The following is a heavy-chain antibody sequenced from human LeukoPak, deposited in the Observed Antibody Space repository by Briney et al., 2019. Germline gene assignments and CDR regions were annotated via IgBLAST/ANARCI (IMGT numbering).Heavy chain of an antibody. J-gene: IGHJ4*02. CDR2: INHNGNVN. D-gene: IGHD3-16*01. Sequence: GGSLRLSCAASGFTFSSYWMNWARQAPGKGLEWVASINHNGNVNYYVDSVKGRFTISRDNAKNSLYLQMNSLRAEDTAVYYCAKRNTGGSQRDSYFDYWGQGTLVTVSS. CDR1: GFTFSSYW. CDR3: AKRNTGGSQRDSYFDY. V-gene: IGHV3-7*03.